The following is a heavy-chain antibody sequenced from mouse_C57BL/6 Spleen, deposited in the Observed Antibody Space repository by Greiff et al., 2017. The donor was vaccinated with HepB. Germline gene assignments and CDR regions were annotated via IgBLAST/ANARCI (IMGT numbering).Heavy chain of an antibody. CDR2: ISYDGSN. Sequence: VQLKESGPGLVKPSQSLSLTCSVTGYSITSGYYWNWIRQFPGNKLEWMGYISYDGSNNYNPSLKNRISITRDTSKNQFFLKLNSVTTEDTATYYCARAFGWGFAYWGQGTLVTVSA. D-gene: IGHD2-2*01. CDR1: GYSITSGYY. CDR3: ARAFGWGFAY. J-gene: IGHJ3*01. V-gene: IGHV3-6*01.